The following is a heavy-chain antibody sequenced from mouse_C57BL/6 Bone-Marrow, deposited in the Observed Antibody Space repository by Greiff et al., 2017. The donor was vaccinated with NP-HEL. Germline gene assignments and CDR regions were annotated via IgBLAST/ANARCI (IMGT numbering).Heavy chain of an antibody. D-gene: IGHD2-4*01. CDR3: AREDYDMYCLFAY. CDR1: GYTFTSYG. Sequence: QVHVKQSGAELARPGASVKLSCKASGYTFTSYGISWVKQRTGQGLEWIGEIYPRSGNTYYNEKFKGKATLTADKSSSTAYMELRSLTSEDSAVYFCAREDYDMYCLFAYWGQGTLVTVSA. J-gene: IGHJ3*01. V-gene: IGHV1-81*01. CDR2: IYPRSGNT.